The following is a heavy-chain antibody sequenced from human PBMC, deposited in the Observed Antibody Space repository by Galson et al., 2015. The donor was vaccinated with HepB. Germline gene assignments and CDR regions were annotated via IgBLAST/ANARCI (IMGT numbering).Heavy chain of an antibody. CDR2: ISGSGGST. CDR1: GFTFSSYA. V-gene: IGHV3-23*01. Sequence: SLRLSCAASGFTFSSYAMSWVRQAPGKGLEWVSAISGSGGSTYYADSVKGRFTISRDNSKNTLYLQMNSLRAEDTAVYYCAKAVAGPDYYYYGMDVWGQGTTVTVSS. CDR3: AKAVAGPDYYYYGMDV. D-gene: IGHD6-19*01. J-gene: IGHJ6*02.